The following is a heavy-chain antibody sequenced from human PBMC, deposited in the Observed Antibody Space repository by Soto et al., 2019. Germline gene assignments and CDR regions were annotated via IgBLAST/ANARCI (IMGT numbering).Heavy chain of an antibody. V-gene: IGHV3-48*02. CDR3: ARGVAGRPDY. D-gene: IGHD6-19*01. J-gene: IGHJ4*02. CDR1: GFTFSNYG. Sequence: EVQLVNSGGGLVQPGGSLRLSCAASGFTFSNYGMNWVRQAPGKGLEWVSYISSSSGTTEYADYVKGRFTISRDNAKNSLYLQMNSLRDDDTAVYYCARGVAGRPDYGGQGTLVIVSS. CDR2: ISSSSGTT.